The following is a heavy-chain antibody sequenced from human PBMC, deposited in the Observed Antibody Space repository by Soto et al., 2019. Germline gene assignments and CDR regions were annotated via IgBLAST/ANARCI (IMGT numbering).Heavy chain of an antibody. D-gene: IGHD3-10*01. Sequence: TSETLSLTCAVYGGSFSGYYWSWIRQPPGKGLEWIGDIYYSGSTNYNPSLKSRVTISVDTSKNQFSLKLSSVTATDTAVYYCTRTGSFHRFDYWGQGTLVTVSS. CDR2: IYYSGST. CDR3: TRTGSFHRFDY. CDR1: GGSFSGYY. V-gene: IGHV4-34*01. J-gene: IGHJ4*02.